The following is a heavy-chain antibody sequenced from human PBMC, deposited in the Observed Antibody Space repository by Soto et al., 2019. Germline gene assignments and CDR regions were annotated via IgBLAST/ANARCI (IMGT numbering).Heavy chain of an antibody. CDR3: ARWGSYGDYGIL. D-gene: IGHD4-17*01. V-gene: IGHV1-18*01. Sequence: QVQLVQSGAEVKKPGASVKVSCKASGYTFTSYGITWVRQAPGQGLEWMGWISAYNGNTNYAQKLQGRVTMTTDTYASRAYMELRSLRSDDTAVYFCARWGSYGDYGILLGQGTLVTVSS. CDR2: ISAYNGNT. CDR1: GYTFTSYG. J-gene: IGHJ3*01.